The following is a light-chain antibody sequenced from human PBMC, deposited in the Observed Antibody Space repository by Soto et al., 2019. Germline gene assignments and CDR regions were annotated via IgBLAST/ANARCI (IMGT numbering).Light chain of an antibody. CDR2: RDN. J-gene: IGLJ3*02. CDR1: TSNIEKFY. CDR3: QSYDSSLSGWV. Sequence: QSVLTQPPSASATPGQRVTISCSGSTSNIEKFYVYWYQQLPGTAPKLLVYRDNQRPSGVPDRFSGSKSGTSASLAFTGLQAEDEADYYCQSYDSSLSGWVFGGGTKLTVL. V-gene: IGLV1-47*01.